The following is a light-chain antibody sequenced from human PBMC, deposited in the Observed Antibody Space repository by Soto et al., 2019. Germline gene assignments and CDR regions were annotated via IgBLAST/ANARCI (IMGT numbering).Light chain of an antibody. Sequence: QCALTQPASAYGSPGRSVTISCTGTSSDVGGYSYVSWYQQHPGKAPKLMIYEVSKRPSGVPDRFSGSKSGNTASLTVSGLQAEDEADYYCSSYAGSNNLFVFGTGTKVTVL. CDR2: EVS. CDR1: SSDVGGYSY. J-gene: IGLJ1*01. CDR3: SSYAGSNNLFV. V-gene: IGLV2-8*01.